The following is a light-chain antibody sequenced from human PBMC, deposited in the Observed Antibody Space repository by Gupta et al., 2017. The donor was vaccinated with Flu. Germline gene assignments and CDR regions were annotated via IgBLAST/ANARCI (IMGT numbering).Light chain of an antibody. CDR2: GAS. Sequence: VLTQSPGTLSLSPGERATLSCRASQSVSNSWLAWHQQKPGQAPRVLIYGASSRATGISDRFSGSGSGTDFTLTISRLELEDFAVYYCQKYGGSSWTFGQGTKVEI. CDR1: QSVSNSW. CDR3: QKYGGSSWT. V-gene: IGKV3-20*01. J-gene: IGKJ1*01.